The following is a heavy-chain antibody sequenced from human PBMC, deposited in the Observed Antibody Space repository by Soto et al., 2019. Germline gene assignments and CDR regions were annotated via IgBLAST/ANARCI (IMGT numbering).Heavy chain of an antibody. V-gene: IGHV3-30*18. CDR2: ISYDGSNK. CDR1: GFTFSSYG. Sequence: GGSLRLSYAASGFTFSSYGIHWVRQAPGKGLEWVAVISYDGSNKYYADSVKGRFTISRDNSKNTLYLQMNSPRAEDTDVYYCAKDTYYYDSSGYPEPYYFDYWGQGTLVTVSS. CDR3: AKDTYYYDSSGYPEPYYFDY. J-gene: IGHJ4*02. D-gene: IGHD3-22*01.